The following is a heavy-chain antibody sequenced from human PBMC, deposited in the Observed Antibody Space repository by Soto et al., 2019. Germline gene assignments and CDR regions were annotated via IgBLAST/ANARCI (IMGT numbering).Heavy chain of an antibody. V-gene: IGHV3-23*01. CDR3: ARYIPGVRYYGMDV. D-gene: IGHD2-2*01. J-gene: IGHJ6*02. CDR1: GFIFSSYA. Sequence: GVSLRLSCAASGFIFSSYAMKWVRQAPGKGLEWVSLIGESGTPTYYADSVKGRFTISRDNSGNTLLLEMYSLRAEDTAVYYCARYIPGVRYYGMDVWGQGTTVTVSS. CDR2: IGESGTPT.